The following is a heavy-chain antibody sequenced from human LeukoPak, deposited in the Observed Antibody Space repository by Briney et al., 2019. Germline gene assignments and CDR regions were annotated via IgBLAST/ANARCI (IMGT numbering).Heavy chain of an antibody. CDR2: IRREAYGGTT. J-gene: IGHJ3*02. V-gene: IGHV3-49*03. CDR1: GVSCGYYA. CDR3: TRDLGAFDI. Sequence: SLRLYCKVSGVSCGYYAFSWLRQAPGKGLEWIGFIRREAYGGTTEYAASVRGRFTISRDDSKNIVYLQMNSLKTDDTAVYYCTRDLGAFDIWGQGTGVTVSS.